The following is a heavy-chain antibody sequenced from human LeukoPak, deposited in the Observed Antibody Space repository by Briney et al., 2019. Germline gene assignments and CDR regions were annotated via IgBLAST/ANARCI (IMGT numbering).Heavy chain of an antibody. CDR3: ARAHPEGYYYGMDV. CDR1: GFTFSSYS. CDR2: ISSSSSYI. V-gene: IGHV3-21*03. Sequence: GGSLRLSCAASGFTFSSYSMNWVRQAPGKGLEWVSSISSSSSYIYYADSVKGRFTISRDNAKNSLYLQMNSLRAEDTAVYYCARAHPEGYYYGMDVWGQGTTVTVSS. J-gene: IGHJ6*02.